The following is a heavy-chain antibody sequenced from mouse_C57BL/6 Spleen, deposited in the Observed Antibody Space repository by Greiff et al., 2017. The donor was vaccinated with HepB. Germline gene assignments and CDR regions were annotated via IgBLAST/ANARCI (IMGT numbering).Heavy chain of an antibody. CDR3: ARHWSAYYDGSSCYYFDY. V-gene: IGHV5-9*01. Sequence: EVKVVESGGGLVKPGGSLKLSCAASGFTFSSYTMSWVRQTPEKRLEWVATISGGGGNTYYPDSVKGRFTISRDKATNTLYLQMSSLRSEDTALYYCARHWSAYYDGSSCYYFDYWGQGTTLTVSS. CDR1: GFTFSSYT. CDR2: ISGGGGNT. D-gene: IGHD1-1*01. J-gene: IGHJ2*01.